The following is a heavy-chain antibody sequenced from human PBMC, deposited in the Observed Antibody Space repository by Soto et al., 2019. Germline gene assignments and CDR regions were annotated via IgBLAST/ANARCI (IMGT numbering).Heavy chain of an antibody. CDR1: GGSISSYY. CDR2: IYYSGST. D-gene: IGHD2-15*01. J-gene: IGHJ4*02. CDR3: AGSGGGH. Sequence: QVQLQESGPGLVKPSETLSLTCTVSGGSISSYYWSWIRQPPGKGLEWIGYIYYSGSTNYNPSLTVGATISLATLKIQSSLTLGSVNDAGAAVHYCAGSGGGHWGQGTLVTVSS. V-gene: IGHV4-59*01.